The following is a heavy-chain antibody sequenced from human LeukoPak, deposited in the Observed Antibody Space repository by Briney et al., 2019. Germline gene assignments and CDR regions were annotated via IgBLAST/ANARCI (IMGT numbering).Heavy chain of an antibody. CDR2: INPNSGGA. J-gene: IGHJ4*02. V-gene: IGHV1-2*02. Sequence: ASVEVSCKASGYTFTDNAMHWVRQTPGQGLEWMGWINPNSGGAILAQQFQGGVSMIRDASISTAYMELIRLVSDDTAVYYCARERDRTFDYWGQGTLLTVSS. CDR1: GYTFTDNA. D-gene: IGHD1-1*01. CDR3: ARERDRTFDY.